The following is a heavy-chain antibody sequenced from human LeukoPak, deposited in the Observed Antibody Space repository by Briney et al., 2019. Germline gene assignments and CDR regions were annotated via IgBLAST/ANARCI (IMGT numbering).Heavy chain of an antibody. V-gene: IGHV1-46*01. D-gene: IGHD2/OR15-2a*01. J-gene: IGHJ4*02. CDR2: INPTGGST. Sequence: ASVKVSCKASGYTFTDYYMHWVRQAPGQGLEWMGIINPTGGSTSYAQKFQGRVTMTRDTSTSTVYMELSSLRSEDTAVYYCARATAVMYYFRYWGQGTLVTVSS. CDR1: GYTFTDYY. CDR3: ARATAVMYYFRY.